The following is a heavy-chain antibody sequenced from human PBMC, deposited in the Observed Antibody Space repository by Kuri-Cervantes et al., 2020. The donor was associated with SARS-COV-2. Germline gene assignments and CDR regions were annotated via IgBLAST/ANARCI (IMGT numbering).Heavy chain of an antibody. V-gene: IGHV3-13*01. CDR1: GFTFSSYD. J-gene: IGHJ5*02. CDR2: IGTAGDT. D-gene: IGHD2-15*01. CDR3: ARGDLGYCSGGSCYNWFDP. Sequence: GESLKISCAASGFTFSSYDMHWVRQATGKGLEWVSAIGTAGDTYYPGSAKGRFTISRENAKNSLYLQMNSLRAEDTAVYYCARGDLGYCSGGSCYNWFDPWGQGTLVTVSS.